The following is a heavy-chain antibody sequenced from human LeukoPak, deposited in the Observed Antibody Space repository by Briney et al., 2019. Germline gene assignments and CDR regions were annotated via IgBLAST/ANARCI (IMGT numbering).Heavy chain of an antibody. Sequence: ASVKVSCKASGYTFTSYGISWVRQAPGQGLEWMGWISAYSGNTNYAQKLQGRVTMTTDTSTSTAYMELRSLRSDDTAVYYCARDNPGVFARSPDWFDPWGQGTLVTVSS. CDR2: ISAYSGNT. J-gene: IGHJ5*02. CDR3: ARDNPGVFARSPDWFDP. CDR1: GYTFTSYG. V-gene: IGHV1-18*01. D-gene: IGHD6-13*01.